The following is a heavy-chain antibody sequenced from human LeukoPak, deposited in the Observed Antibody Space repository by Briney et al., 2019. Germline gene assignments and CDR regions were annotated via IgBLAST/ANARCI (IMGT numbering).Heavy chain of an antibody. V-gene: IGHV4-30-4*01. Sequence: PSETLSLTCTVSGGSLSSGDYYWSWIRQPPGKGLEWIGYIYYSGSTYYNPSLKSRVTISVDTSKNQFSLKLSSVTAADTAVYYCARTDYYDSSGYTTDYWGQGTLVTVSS. CDR1: GGSLSSGDYY. CDR3: ARTDYYDSSGYTTDY. CDR2: IYYSGST. J-gene: IGHJ4*02. D-gene: IGHD3-22*01.